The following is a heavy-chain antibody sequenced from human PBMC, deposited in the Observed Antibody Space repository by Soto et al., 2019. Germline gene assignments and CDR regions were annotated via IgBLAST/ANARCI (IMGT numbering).Heavy chain of an antibody. Sequence: QVQLVESGGGVVQPGTSLRLSCAASGFSFNIYGMHWVRQAPGKGLGWVAGIWYDGSNKYYAESVKGRFNISRDNSKNKLYLQMNSLRAEDTAVYSCARDDKDEYGADRWGFGCWGQGTLVTVSS. D-gene: IGHD4-17*01. CDR3: ARDDKDEYGADRWGFGC. CDR2: IWYDGSNK. V-gene: IGHV3-33*01. J-gene: IGHJ4*02. CDR1: GFSFNIYG.